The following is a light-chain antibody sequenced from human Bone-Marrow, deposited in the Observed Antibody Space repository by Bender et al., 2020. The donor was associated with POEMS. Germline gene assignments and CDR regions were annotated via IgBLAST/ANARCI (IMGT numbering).Light chain of an antibody. CDR1: SSDVGGYNF. J-gene: IGLJ2*01. Sequence: QSALTQPASVSGSPGQSITISCTGTSSDVGGYNFVSWYQKHPGKAPKLIIHEVYKRPSGVPDRFSGSKSGNTASLTVSGLHPADEAEYYCSSYAGSLVVFGGGTKVTVL. CDR3: SSYAGSLVV. V-gene: IGLV2-8*01. CDR2: EVY.